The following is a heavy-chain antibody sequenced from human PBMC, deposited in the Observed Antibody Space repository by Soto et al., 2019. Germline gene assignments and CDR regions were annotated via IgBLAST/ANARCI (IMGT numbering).Heavy chain of an antibody. CDR1: GFTFSSYA. D-gene: IGHD6-13*01. J-gene: IGHJ4*02. CDR2: ISGSGGST. Sequence: GGSLRLSCAPSGFTFSSYAMNWVRQAPGKGLEWVSAISGSGGSTYYADSVKGRFTISRDNSKNTLYLQMNSLRAEDTAVYYCAKDRRGPSWYVYWGQGTLVTVSS. V-gene: IGHV3-23*01. CDR3: AKDRRGPSWYVY.